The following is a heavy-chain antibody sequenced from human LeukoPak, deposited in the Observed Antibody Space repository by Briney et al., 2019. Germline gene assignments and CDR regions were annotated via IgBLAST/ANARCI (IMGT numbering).Heavy chain of an antibody. J-gene: IGHJ4*02. CDR1: GYTFTGYY. D-gene: IGHD3-9*01. Sequence: ASVKVSCKASGYTFTGYYMHWVRQAPGQGLEWMGWISAYNGNTNYAQKLQGRVTMTTDTSTSTAYMELRSLRSDDTAVYYCARLDILTGFGADYWGQGTLVTVSS. CDR2: ISAYNGNT. V-gene: IGHV1-18*04. CDR3: ARLDILTGFGADY.